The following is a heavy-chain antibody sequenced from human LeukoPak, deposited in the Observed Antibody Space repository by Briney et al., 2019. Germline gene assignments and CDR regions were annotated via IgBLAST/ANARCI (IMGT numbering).Heavy chain of an antibody. V-gene: IGHV1-2*06. CDR1: GYTFTGYY. D-gene: IGHD3-22*01. Sequence: ASVKVSCKASGYTFTGYYMHWVRQAPGQGLEWMGRINPNSGGTNYAQKFQGRVTMTRDTSISTAYMELSRLRPDDTAVYYCATSRASYYYDSSGEETDYWGQGTLVTVSS. J-gene: IGHJ4*02. CDR3: ATSRASYYYDSSGEETDY. CDR2: INPNSGGT.